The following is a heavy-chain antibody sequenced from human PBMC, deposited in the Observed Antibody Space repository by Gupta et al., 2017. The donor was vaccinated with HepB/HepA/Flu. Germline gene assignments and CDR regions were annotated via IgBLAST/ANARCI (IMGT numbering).Heavy chain of an antibody. CDR1: GFTFSIYS. V-gene: IGHV3-21*01. D-gene: IGHD4-17*01. CDR3: ARDNGDDVSASPFDY. CDR2: ISSSSSYI. J-gene: IGHJ4*01. Sequence: EVQLVESGGGLVKPGGSLRLSCAASGFTFSIYSMNWVRQAPGKGLEWVSSISSSSSYIYYADAVKGRVTISRDNAKNSLYLQMNRLRAEDTAVYYCARDNGDDVSASPFDYGCHGTLVTVSS.